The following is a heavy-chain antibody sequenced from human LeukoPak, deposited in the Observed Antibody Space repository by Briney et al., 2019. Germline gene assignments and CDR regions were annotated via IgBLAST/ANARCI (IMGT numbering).Heavy chain of an antibody. CDR3: ARDLVDTVMSHLVLFDY. J-gene: IGHJ4*02. D-gene: IGHD5-18*01. CDR1: GFTFSSYT. V-gene: IGHV3-21*01. CDR2: ISSRSSYI. Sequence: GGSLRLSCAASGFTFSSYTMNWVRQAPGKGLEWVSSISSRSSYIYYADSVKGRFTISRDNAKNSLYLQMNSLRAEDTAVYYCARDLVDTVMSHLVLFDYWGQGTLVTVSS.